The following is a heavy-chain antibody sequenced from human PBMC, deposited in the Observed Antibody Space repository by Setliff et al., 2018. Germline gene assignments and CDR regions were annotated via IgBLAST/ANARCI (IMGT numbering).Heavy chain of an antibody. CDR1: GDTFNTYT. CDR2: IIPLLETA. Sequence: ASVKVSCKVSGDTFNTYTLSWVRQAPGQGLEWMGGIIPLLETAKYAQKFQGRLTITADKSTGTAYMELSSLTFDDTAVYFCSRLVRYCTATSCQRLSGGEFWGQGTLVTVSS. V-gene: IGHV1-69*06. J-gene: IGHJ4*02. D-gene: IGHD2-2*01. CDR3: SRLVRYCTATSCQRLSGGEF.